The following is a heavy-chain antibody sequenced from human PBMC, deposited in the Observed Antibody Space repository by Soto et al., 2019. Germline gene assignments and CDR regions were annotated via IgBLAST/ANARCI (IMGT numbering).Heavy chain of an antibody. CDR1: GGTFSTSA. V-gene: IGHV1-69*12. J-gene: IGHJ6*02. CDR2: IMPVFATP. CDR3: AGYHDRQRFGGNYYLILNV. Sequence: QVQLMQSGAEVKKPGSSVKVSCKASGGTFSTSAISWVRQAPGEGLEWVGGIMPVFATPDYAQKFQGRVTISADDSTTTAYLGLTSLTTVNTAVYYCAGYHDRQRFGGNYYLILNVWGQGNEITVSS. D-gene: IGHD1-26*01.